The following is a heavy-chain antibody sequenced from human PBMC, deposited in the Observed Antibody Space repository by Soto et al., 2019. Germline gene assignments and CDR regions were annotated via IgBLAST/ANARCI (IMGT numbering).Heavy chain of an antibody. Sequence: ASVPCSCQASGYTFNAYAIHWVRQAPGQGLEWMGWLTPNTGATHYEQKFHGRVTMTSDTSINTAYMELSRLRSDDTDVYYCARDYNILAPYRGSWPVAFWGQGTRVTVSS. CDR2: LTPNTGAT. CDR3: ARDYNILAPYRGSWPVAF. J-gene: IGHJ4*02. D-gene: IGHD6-13*01. CDR1: GYTFNAYA. V-gene: IGHV1-2*02.